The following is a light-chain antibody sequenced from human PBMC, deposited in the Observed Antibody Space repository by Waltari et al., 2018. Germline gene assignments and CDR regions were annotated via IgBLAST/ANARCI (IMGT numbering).Light chain of an antibody. CDR3: QQYNSWPQT. Sequence: EVVMTQSPATLSVSPGERATLSCRASRSVSTNLAWSQQKPGQAPRLLIYGASTRATGFPARFSGGGSGTEFSLTISSLQSEDFAVYFCQQYNSWPQTFGQGTKVEI. CDR2: GAS. J-gene: IGKJ1*01. V-gene: IGKV3-15*01. CDR1: RSVSTN.